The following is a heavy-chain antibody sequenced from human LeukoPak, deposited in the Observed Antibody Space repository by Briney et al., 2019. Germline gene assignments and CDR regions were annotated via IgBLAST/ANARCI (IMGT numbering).Heavy chain of an antibody. CDR3: ARYQVVREVIIGLDY. CDR1: GGSIGLYF. D-gene: IGHD3-10*01. V-gene: IGHV4-4*07. CDR2: IYNTGST. Sequence: SETLSLTCTVSGGSIGLYFWTWIRQPAGKGLEWIGRIYNTGSTNYNPSLKSRVTMSIDTSKNQFSLNLSSVTAADTAVYYCARYQVVREVIIGLDYWGQGALVTVSS. J-gene: IGHJ4*02.